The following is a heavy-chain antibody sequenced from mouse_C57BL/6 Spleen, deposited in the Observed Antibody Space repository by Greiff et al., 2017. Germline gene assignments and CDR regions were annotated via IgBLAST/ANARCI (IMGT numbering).Heavy chain of an antibody. CDR1: GYTFTSYW. CDR3: ARKHYSNYEDFDY. J-gene: IGHJ2*01. D-gene: IGHD2-5*01. CDR2: INPSNGGT. V-gene: IGHV1-53*01. Sequence: QVQLQQPGTELVKPGASVKLSCKASGYTFTSYWMHWVKQRPGQGLEWLGNINPSNGGTNYNEKFKSKATLTVDKSSSTAYMQLSSLTSEDSAVYYCARKHYSNYEDFDYWGQGTTLTVSS.